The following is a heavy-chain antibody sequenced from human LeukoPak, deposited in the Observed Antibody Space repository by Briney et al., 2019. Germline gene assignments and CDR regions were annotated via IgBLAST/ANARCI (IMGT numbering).Heavy chain of an antibody. CDR2: INPSGGST. D-gene: IGHD3-3*01. CDR3: ARVYSSKYYDFWSGFGAYYYYMDV. V-gene: IGHV1-46*01. J-gene: IGHJ6*03. CDR1: GYTFTIYA. Sequence: GASVTVSFTSSGYTFTIYAMNWVRQPHGQGQEWMGIINPSGGSTSYSQKFQGRVTMTRDMSTSTVYMELSSLRSEDTAVYYCARVYSSKYYDFWSGFGAYYYYMDVWGKGTTVTVSS.